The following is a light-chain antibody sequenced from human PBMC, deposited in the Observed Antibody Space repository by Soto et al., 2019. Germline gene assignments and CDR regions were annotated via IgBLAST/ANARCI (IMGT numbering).Light chain of an antibody. CDR1: SSEVGGYNY. CDR2: DVS. Sequence: QSVLTQPASVSGSPGQSIAISCTGTSSEVGGYNYVSWYQHHPGKATTVMIYDVSNRPSGVSDRFSGSKSGNTAPLTISGLQADDEADYYCSSYTSSSTYVFGTGTKVTVL. J-gene: IGLJ1*01. V-gene: IGLV2-14*03. CDR3: SSYTSSSTYV.